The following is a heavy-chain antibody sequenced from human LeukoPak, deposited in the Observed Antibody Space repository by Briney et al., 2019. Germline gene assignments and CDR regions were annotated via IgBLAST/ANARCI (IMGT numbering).Heavy chain of an antibody. CDR1: GYTFTRYA. CDR2: INAGNGNT. CDR3: ARKGVMSWGLDV. V-gene: IGHV1-3*01. D-gene: IGHD3-16*01. J-gene: IGHJ6*04. Sequence: GASVKVSCKASGYTFTRYAMHWVRQAPGRRLEWMGWINAGNGNTRYSQKFQGRVTFTRDTSASTAYMEVSSLRSEDTAVYYCARKGVMSWGLDVWGKGTTVTVSS.